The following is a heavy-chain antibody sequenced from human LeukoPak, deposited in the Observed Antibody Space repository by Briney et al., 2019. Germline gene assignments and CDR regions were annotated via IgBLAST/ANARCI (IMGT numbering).Heavy chain of an antibody. CDR3: ARDQGDYYCTSTTCSGGAFDF. D-gene: IGHD2-2*01. J-gene: IGHJ3*01. CDR1: GYSFTGYY. V-gene: IGHV1-2*02. Sequence: ASVTVSCKASGYSFTGYYLNWLRQAPGHGLEWMGWINSHSGDTKYAQKFQGRVTMTRDTSSSTAYMVLSSLMSDYMAVYYCARDQGDYYCTSTTCSGGAFDFWGQGTMVTVSS. CDR2: INSHSGDT.